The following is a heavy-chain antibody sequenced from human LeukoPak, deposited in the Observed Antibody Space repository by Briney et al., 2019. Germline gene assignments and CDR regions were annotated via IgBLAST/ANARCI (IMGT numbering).Heavy chain of an antibody. CDR2: INHSGST. CDR3: ARLTRGYYYYGMTS. Sequence: TSETLSLTCAVYGGSFSGYYWSWIRQPPGKGLEWTGEINHSGSTNYNPSLKSRVTISVDTSKNQFSLKLSSVTAADTAVYYCARLTRGYYYYGMTSGAKGPRSPSP. CDR1: GGSFSGYY. J-gene: IGHJ6*02. D-gene: IGHD6-6*01. V-gene: IGHV4-34*01.